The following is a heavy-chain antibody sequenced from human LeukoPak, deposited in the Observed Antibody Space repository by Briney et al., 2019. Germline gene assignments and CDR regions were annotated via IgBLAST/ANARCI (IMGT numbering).Heavy chain of an antibody. D-gene: IGHD3-9*01. CDR1: GGSISSYY. J-gene: IGHJ4*02. CDR3: ARSSLGYDILTGPLDY. CDR2: IYTSGST. V-gene: IGHV4-4*07. Sequence: SETLSLTCTVSGGSISSYYWSWIRQPAGKGLEWIGRIYTSGSTNYNPSLKSRVTMSVDTSKNHFFLKLSSVTAADTAVYYCARSSLGYDILTGPLDYWGQGTLVTVSS.